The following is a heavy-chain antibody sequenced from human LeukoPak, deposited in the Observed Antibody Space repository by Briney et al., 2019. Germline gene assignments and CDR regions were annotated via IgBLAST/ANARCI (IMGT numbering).Heavy chain of an antibody. CDR3: ARDSSQWLVPVAFDI. D-gene: IGHD6-19*01. CDR1: GFTFSSYW. J-gene: IGHJ3*02. CDR2: IKQDGSEK. Sequence: GGSLRLSCAASGFTFSSYWMSWVRQAPGKGLEWVANIKQDGSEKYYVDSVKGRFTISRDNAKNSLYPQMNSLRAEDTAVYYCARDSSQWLVPVAFDIWGQGTMVTVSS. V-gene: IGHV3-7*01.